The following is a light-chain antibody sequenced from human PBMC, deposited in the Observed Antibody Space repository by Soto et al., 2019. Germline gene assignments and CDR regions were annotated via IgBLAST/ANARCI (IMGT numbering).Light chain of an antibody. J-gene: IGLJ2*01. CDR3: QVRDSSTGHREV. V-gene: IGLV3-21*04. CDR1: NIGSKS. CDR2: YDT. Sequence: SYELTQPPSVTVAPGETARISCGGNNIGSKSLFWYQQKPGQAPVLVVYYDTNRPSGIPERFSGSNSGNTATLTISRVEVGDEADYYCQVRDSSTGHREVFGGGTKPTVL.